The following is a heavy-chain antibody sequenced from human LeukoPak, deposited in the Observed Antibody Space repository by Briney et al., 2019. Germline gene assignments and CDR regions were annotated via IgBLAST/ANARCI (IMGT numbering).Heavy chain of an antibody. J-gene: IGHJ4*02. CDR1: GGSFSGYY. CDR2: INHSGST. V-gene: IGHV4-34*01. D-gene: IGHD6-19*01. CDR3: ARGLQWLVKYYFDY. Sequence: SETLSLNCAVYGGSFSGYYWSWIRQPPGKGLEWIGEINHSGSTNYNPSLKSRVTISVDASKNQFSLKLSSVTAADTAVYYCARGLQWLVKYYFDYWGQGTLVTVSS.